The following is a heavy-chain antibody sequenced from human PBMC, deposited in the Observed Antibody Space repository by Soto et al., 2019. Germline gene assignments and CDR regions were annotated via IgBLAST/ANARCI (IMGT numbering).Heavy chain of an antibody. Sequence: SETLSLTCAVSGGSISSSNWWSWVRQPPGKGLEWIGEIYHSGTTNYSPSLKSRVTISVDKSKNQFSLKLSSVTAADTAVYYCARAGLGAPFDYWGQGTLVTVSS. D-gene: IGHD7-27*01. CDR3: ARAGLGAPFDY. J-gene: IGHJ4*02. V-gene: IGHV4-4*02. CDR2: IYHSGTT. CDR1: GGSISSSNW.